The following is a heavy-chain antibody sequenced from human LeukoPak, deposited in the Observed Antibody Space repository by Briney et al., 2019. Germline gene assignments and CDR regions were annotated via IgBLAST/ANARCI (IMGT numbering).Heavy chain of an antibody. CDR2: ISGSGGST. CDR3: AKDVAHYYYYYMDV. Sequence: GGSLRLSCAASGLTFSSYAMSWVRQAPGKGLEWVSAISGSGGSTYYADSVKGRFTISRDNSKNTLYLQMNSLRAEDTAVYYCAKDVAHYYYYYMDVWGKGTTVTVSS. D-gene: IGHD2-21*01. CDR1: GLTFSSYA. V-gene: IGHV3-23*01. J-gene: IGHJ6*03.